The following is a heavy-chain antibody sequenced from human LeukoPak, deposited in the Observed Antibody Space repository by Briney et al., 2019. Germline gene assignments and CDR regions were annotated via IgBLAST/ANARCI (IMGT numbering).Heavy chain of an antibody. J-gene: IGHJ4*02. CDR2: IYTSGST. Sequence: SETLSLTCTVSGGSISSGSYYWSWIRQPAGKGLEWIGRIYTSGSTNYNPSLKSRVTISVDTSKNQFSLKLSSVTAADTAVYYCAAPLGGPTRIDYWGQGTLVTVSS. D-gene: IGHD3-10*01. CDR1: GGSISSGSYY. V-gene: IGHV4-61*02. CDR3: AAPLGGPTRIDY.